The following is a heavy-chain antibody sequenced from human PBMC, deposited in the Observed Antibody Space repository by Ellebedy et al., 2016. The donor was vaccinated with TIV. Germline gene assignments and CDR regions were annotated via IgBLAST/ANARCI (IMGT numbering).Heavy chain of an antibody. V-gene: IGHV3-49*03. CDR3: SRKSTFDVMLDY. J-gene: IGHJ4*02. CDR2: IRSKANGGTA. Sequence: GEYLKISCTASGFTYGDYGMTLLRQAPGEGLEWGGLIRSKANGGTAEYAAAVKGRCTISRDDAESIEFLQMNSLKIGDSAVYYLSRKSTFDVMLDYWGQGTLFTVSS. CDR1: GFTYGDYG. D-gene: IGHD3-16*01.